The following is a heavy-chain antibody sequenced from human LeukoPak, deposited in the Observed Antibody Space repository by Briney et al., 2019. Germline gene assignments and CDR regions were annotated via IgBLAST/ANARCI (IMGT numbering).Heavy chain of an antibody. CDR3: ARDIESGAVFDL. Sequence: SETLSLTCVVDGGSFCGYYWSWIRQPPGKGLEWLGEINHSGSTNYNPSLKSRVTISLDTSKNQFSLKLRSVTAADTAVYYCARDIESGAVFDLWGQGSLVTVSS. CDR2: INHSGST. V-gene: IGHV4-34*01. D-gene: IGHD4/OR15-4a*01. J-gene: IGHJ4*02. CDR1: GGSFCGYY.